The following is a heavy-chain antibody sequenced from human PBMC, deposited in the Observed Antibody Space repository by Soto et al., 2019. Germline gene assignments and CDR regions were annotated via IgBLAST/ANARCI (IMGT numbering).Heavy chain of an antibody. CDR2: TYYRSKWYS. J-gene: IGHJ5*01. CDR3: VRLIGTSWLDY. Sequence: SQTLSLTGDISGDSVSSNRGAWTWIRQSPSRGLEWLGRTYYRSKWYSDYALSVKSRVTINADTSKNQFSLQLNSVTPEDSAVYYCVRLIGTSWLDYWGQGTLVTVSS. CDR1: GDSVSSNRGA. D-gene: IGHD2-2*01. V-gene: IGHV6-1*01.